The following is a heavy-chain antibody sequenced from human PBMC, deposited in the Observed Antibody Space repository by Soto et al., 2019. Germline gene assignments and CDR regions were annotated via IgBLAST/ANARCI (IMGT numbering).Heavy chain of an antibody. V-gene: IGHV5-51*01. CDR1: GYSFTSYW. D-gene: IGHD2-2*01. Sequence: PGESLKISCTGVGYSFTSYWIGWVRQMPGKGLEWMGIIYPGDSDTRYSPSFQGQVTISVDKSITTAYLQWNSLKASDTAMYYCARGYCTSTICDPWFDPWGQGTLVPVSS. CDR3: ARGYCTSTICDPWFDP. J-gene: IGHJ5*02. CDR2: IYPGDSDT.